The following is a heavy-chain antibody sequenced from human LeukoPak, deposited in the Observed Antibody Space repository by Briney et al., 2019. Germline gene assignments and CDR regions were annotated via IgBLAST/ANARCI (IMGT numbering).Heavy chain of an antibody. D-gene: IGHD3-10*01. CDR3: ASNSLVRGKGTDY. CDR2: ISSNGGST. Sequence: SGGSLRLSCAASGFTFSSYAMHWVRQAPGKGLEYVSAISSNGGSTYYANSVKGRFTISRDNSKNTLYLQMGSLRAEDTAVYYCASNSLVRGKGTDYWGRGTLVTVSS. V-gene: IGHV3-64*01. J-gene: IGHJ4*02. CDR1: GFTFSSYA.